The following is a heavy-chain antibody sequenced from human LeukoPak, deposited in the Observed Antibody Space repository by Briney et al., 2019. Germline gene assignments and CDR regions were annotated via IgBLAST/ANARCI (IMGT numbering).Heavy chain of an antibody. V-gene: IGHV4-39*07. CDR1: GGSISSSSYY. Sequence: PSETLSLTCTVSGGSISSSSYYWGWIRQPPGKGLEWIGSIYYSGSTNYNPSLKSRVTISVDTSKKQFSLRLNSVTAADTAVYYCARPLDRYGALERWGQGTLVTVSS. CDR3: ARPLDRYGALER. D-gene: IGHD4-17*01. J-gene: IGHJ4*02. CDR2: IYYSGST.